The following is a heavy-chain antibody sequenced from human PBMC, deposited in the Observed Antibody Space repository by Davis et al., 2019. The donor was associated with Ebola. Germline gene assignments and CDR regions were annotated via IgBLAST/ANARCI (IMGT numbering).Heavy chain of an antibody. J-gene: IGHJ6*02. CDR2: ISSSSSYI. D-gene: IGHD2-15*01. V-gene: IGHV3-21*01. CDR1: GFTFSSYS. Sequence: GGSLRLSCAASGFTFSSYSMNWVCQAPGKGLEWVSSISSSSSYIYYADSVKGRFTISRDNAKNSLYLQMNSLRAEDTAVYYCARELVVVAATFDYYYYGMDVWGQGTTVTVSS. CDR3: ARELVVVAATFDYYYYGMDV.